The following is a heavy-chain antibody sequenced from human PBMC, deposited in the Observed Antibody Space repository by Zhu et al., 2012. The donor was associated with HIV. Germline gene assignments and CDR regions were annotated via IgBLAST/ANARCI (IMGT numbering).Heavy chain of an antibody. Sequence: QVQLRESGPGVVKPSETLSLTCTVSGGSISNYYWTWIRQAPGKGLEWIGYVYYSGSTNYNPSLKSRVSLSIDTSKNQFSLKMESVTAADTAVYYCVRGNQYDSSGYYYWGQGXLVTVSS. CDR2: VYYSGST. D-gene: IGHD3-22*01. CDR1: GGSISNYY. V-gene: IGHV4-59*01. J-gene: IGHJ4*02. CDR3: VRGNQYDSSGYYY.